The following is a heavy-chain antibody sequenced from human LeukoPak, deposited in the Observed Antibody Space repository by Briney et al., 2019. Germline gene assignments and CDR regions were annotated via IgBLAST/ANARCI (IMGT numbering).Heavy chain of an antibody. D-gene: IGHD2-15*01. CDR2: IYHSGST. CDR3: ARDVYCSGGSCYSWYYYYYYMDV. V-gene: IGHV4-38-2*02. CDR1: GYSISSGYY. J-gene: IGHJ6*03. Sequence: NSSETLSLTCTVSGYSISSGYYWGWIRQPPGKGLEWIGSIYHSGSTYYNPSLKSRVTISVDTSKNQFSLKLSSVTAADTAVYYCARDVYCSGGSCYSWYYYYYYMDVWGKGTTVTVSS.